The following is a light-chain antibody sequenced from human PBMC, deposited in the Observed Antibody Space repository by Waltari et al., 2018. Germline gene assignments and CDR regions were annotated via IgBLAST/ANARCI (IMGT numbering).Light chain of an antibody. V-gene: IGLV2-14*01. CDR1: DSDVGVYDF. CDR2: EVS. CDR3: SSYTTSSAPGV. Sequence: QSALTQPASVSGSPGQSFTIPCPGTDSDVGVYDFVSWYQQHPGKAPHLIIYEVSNRPSGISNRFSASKSGNTASLTISGLQAEDEADYYCSSYTTSSAPGVFGTGTRVTVL. J-gene: IGLJ1*01.